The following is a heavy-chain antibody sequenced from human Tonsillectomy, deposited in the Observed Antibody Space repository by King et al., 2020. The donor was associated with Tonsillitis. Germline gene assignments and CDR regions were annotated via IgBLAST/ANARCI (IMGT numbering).Heavy chain of an antibody. CDR1: VYRFATYW. Sequence: VQLVQSGAEVKKHGESLKISCKGSVYRFATYWIAWVRQMPGKGLEWMGIIYPHDSDTRYSPSFQAQVTISAHKSINHAYLHWSSLKASDPAIYCARLRGHDLDYWGQGTLATVSS. CDR3: ARLRGHDLDY. V-gene: IGHV5-51*01. J-gene: IGHJ4*02. D-gene: IGHD3-10*01. CDR2: IYPHDSDT.